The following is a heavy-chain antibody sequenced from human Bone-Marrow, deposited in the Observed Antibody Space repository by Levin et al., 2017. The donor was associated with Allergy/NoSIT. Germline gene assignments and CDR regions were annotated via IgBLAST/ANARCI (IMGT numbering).Heavy chain of an antibody. CDR2: INKDGSER. CDR3: ARCLKDVVVVPAAGYFYFHMDV. Sequence: PGESLKISCAASGFTFSNYWMTWVRQAPGKGLEWVANINKDGSERYYVDSVKGRFTISRDNAKNSLYLQMNSLRAEDTAVYYCARCLKDVVVVPAAGYFYFHMDVWGQGTTATVSS. J-gene: IGHJ6*03. CDR1: GFTFSNYW. V-gene: IGHV3-7*01. D-gene: IGHD2-2*01.